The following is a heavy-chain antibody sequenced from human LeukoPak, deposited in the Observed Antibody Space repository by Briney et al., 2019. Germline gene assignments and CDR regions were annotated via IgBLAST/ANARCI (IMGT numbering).Heavy chain of an antibody. CDR2: IYSSGST. CDR3: ARGAGSGSTPDC. J-gene: IGHJ4*02. Sequence: SETLSLTCTVSGGSISTGGYYWSWIRQHPGKGLEWIGYIYSSGSTYYNPSLKSRVTISVDTSKNQFYLKVSSVTAADTAVYYCARGAGSGSTPDCWGQGNLITVS. D-gene: IGHD3-10*01. V-gene: IGHV4-31*03. CDR1: GGSISTGGYY.